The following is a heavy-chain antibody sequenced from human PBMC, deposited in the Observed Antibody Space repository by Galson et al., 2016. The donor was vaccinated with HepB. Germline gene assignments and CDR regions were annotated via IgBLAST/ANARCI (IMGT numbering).Heavy chain of an antibody. V-gene: IGHV2-70*11. D-gene: IGHD5-12*01. CDR3: ARGYNYGHGFDWLDP. Sequence: PALVKPTQTLTLTCTFSGFSLSTSGMCVSWIRQPPGKALEWLARIDWDDDKYYSISLKTRLTISKDTSKNQVILTMTNMDPVDTATYYCARGYNYGHGFDWLDPWGQGTRVTVSS. CDR2: IDWDDDK. J-gene: IGHJ5*02. CDR1: GFSLSTSGMC.